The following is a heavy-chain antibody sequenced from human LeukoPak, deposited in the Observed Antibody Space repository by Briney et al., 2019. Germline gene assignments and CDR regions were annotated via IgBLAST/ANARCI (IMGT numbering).Heavy chain of an antibody. V-gene: IGHV4-34*01. CDR3: ARGSAAAGTGRRLYYYYYYMDV. CDR1: GGSFSGYY. CDR2: INHSGST. J-gene: IGHJ6*03. Sequence: SETLSLTCAVYGGSFSGYYWSWIRHPPGKGLEWIGEINHSGSTNYNPSLKSRVTISVDTSKNQFSLKLSSVTAADTAVYYCARGSAAAGTGRRLYYYYYYMDVWGKGTTVTVSS. D-gene: IGHD6-13*01.